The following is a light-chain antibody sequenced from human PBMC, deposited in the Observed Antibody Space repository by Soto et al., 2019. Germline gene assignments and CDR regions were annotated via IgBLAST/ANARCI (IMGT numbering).Light chain of an antibody. Sequence: QSVLTQPVSVSGSPGQSITISCTGTSSDVGSYNTVSWYQQHPGKVPKLMIYEVSNRPFGVSTRFSGSKSGNTASLTISGLQAEDEADYYCCSCVSGSPFDVLFGGGTKLTVL. J-gene: IGLJ3*02. V-gene: IGLV2-23*02. CDR1: SSDVGSYNT. CDR3: CSCVSGSPFDVL. CDR2: EVS.